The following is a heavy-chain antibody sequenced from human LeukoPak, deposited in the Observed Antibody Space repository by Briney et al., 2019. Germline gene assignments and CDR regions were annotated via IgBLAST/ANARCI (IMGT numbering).Heavy chain of an antibody. V-gene: IGHV3-33*01. CDR2: ISHDETYK. CDR3: ARDVTLREEEANWFDP. Sequence: GGPLRLSCAASGFTFRNYGMHWVRQAPGKGLEWVAVISHDETYKNSADSVMGRFTISRDNSKNTVYLQMNSLKAEDTAAYYCARDVTLREEEANWFDPWGQGTLVTVSS. CDR1: GFTFRNYG. D-gene: IGHD1-26*01. J-gene: IGHJ5*02.